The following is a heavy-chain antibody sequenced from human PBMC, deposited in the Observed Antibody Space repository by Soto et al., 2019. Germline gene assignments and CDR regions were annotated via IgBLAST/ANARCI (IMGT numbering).Heavy chain of an antibody. CDR1: GYTFINYY. Sequence: QVQLVQSGAEVKKPGASVKVSCKASGYTFINYYIHWVRQAHGHGLDWMAIINPTGGSTNYEQKYQGRLTLTMDTSTSTVYIEQSSLTSEDTAMYYSARHLADGEVWDQGTLVIVSS. V-gene: IGHV1-46*01. CDR3: ARHLADGEV. J-gene: IGHJ1*01. CDR2: INPTGGST.